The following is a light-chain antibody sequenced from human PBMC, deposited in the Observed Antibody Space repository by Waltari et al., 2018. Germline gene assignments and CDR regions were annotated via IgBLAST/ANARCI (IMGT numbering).Light chain of an antibody. Sequence: DIQMTQSPSSLSASVADRVTITCRASQGISDSLAWYQQKPGKAPKLLLYAASRLESGVPSKFSGSGSGTDYTLTISSLQPEDFATYYCQQYYSTPPWTFGQGTKVEIK. J-gene: IGKJ1*01. CDR3: QQYYSTPPWT. CDR2: AAS. V-gene: IGKV1-NL1*01. CDR1: QGISDS.